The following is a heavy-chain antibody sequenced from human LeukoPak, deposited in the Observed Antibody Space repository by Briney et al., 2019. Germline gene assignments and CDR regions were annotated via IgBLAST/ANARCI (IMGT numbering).Heavy chain of an antibody. D-gene: IGHD3-10*01. V-gene: IGHV4-39*01. CDR3: ARQRGYYGSGSLNWFDP. J-gene: IGHJ5*02. CDR1: GGSISSSSYY. CDR2: IYYSGST. Sequence: SETLSLTCTVSGGSISSSSYYWGWIRQPPGKGLEWIGSIYYSGSTYYNPSLKGRVTISVDTSKNQFSLKLSSVTAADTAVYYCARQRGYYGSGSLNWFDPWGQGTLVTVSS.